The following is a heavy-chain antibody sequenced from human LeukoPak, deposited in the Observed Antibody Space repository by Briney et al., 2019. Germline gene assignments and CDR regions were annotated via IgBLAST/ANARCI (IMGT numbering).Heavy chain of an antibody. CDR3: ARDIVGADYFDY. Sequence: PSETLSLTCTVSGDSISRYFWSWVRQPPGKGLEWIGYIYYSGSTNYNPSLKSRVTISVDTSKNQFSLKLSSVTAEDTAVYYCARDIVGADYFDYWGQGTLSPSPQ. V-gene: IGHV4-59*01. CDR2: IYYSGST. J-gene: IGHJ4*02. CDR1: GDSISRYF. D-gene: IGHD1-26*01.